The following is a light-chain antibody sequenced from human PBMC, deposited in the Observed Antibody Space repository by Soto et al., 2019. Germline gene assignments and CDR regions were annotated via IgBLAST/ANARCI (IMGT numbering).Light chain of an antibody. CDR3: QQDYWTPWT. CDR1: QSVLYSSNNKNY. Sequence: DIVMTQSPDSLAVSLGERATINCKSSQSVLYSSNNKNYLAWYQQKPGQPPRLLIYWASTRESGVPDRFSGSGSGTDFTITITSLQAEDVAVYYCQQDYWTPWTFGQGTKVEIK. J-gene: IGKJ1*01. CDR2: WAS. V-gene: IGKV4-1*01.